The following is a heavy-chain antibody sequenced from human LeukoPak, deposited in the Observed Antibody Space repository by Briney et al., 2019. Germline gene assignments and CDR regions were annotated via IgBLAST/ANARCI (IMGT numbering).Heavy chain of an antibody. CDR3: AKDSLIQALDY. CDR1: GFTFSSYG. V-gene: IGHV3-30*18. CDR2: ISYDGSNK. D-gene: IGHD5-18*01. J-gene: IGHJ4*02. Sequence: PGGSLRLSCAASGFTFSSYGMHWVRQAPGKGLEWVAVISYDGSNKYYADSVKGRFTISRDNSKNALYLQMNSLRAEDTAVYYCAKDSLIQALDYWGQGTLVTVSS.